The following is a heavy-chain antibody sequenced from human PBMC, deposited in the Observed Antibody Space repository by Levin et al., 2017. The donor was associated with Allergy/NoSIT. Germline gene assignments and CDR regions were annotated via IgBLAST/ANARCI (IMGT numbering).Heavy chain of an antibody. CDR1: GGSVSSANYY. V-gene: IGHV4-61*01. CDR3: AREGAAKFDL. D-gene: IGHD6-25*01. Sequence: RSSETLSLTCTVSGGSVSSANYYWSWIRQPPGKGLEWIGYIYFTGTTSYNPSLKSRVTISLDTSKSQFSLKLSSVTAADTAVYYCAREGAAKFDLWGQGSLVTVSS. CDR2: IYFTGTT. J-gene: IGHJ5*02.